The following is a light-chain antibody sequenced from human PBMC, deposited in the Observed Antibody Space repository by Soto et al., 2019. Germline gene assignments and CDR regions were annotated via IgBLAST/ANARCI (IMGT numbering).Light chain of an antibody. CDR3: QQYYNNRQLT. J-gene: IGKJ4*01. CDR1: QSVLYSSNNKNY. V-gene: IGKV4-1*01. Sequence: DIVMTQSPDSLAVSLGERATINCKSSQSVLYSSNNKNYLAWYQQKPGQPPKLLIYWASTRESGVPDRFSGSGSGTDFTLTISSLQADDVAVYYCQQYYNNRQLTFGGGTKVEIK. CDR2: WAS.